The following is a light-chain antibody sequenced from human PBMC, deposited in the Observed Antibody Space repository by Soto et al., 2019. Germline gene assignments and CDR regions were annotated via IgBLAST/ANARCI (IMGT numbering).Light chain of an antibody. J-gene: IGLJ1*01. CDR3: SSYTSNSTLYV. CDR1: SSDVGGYNY. V-gene: IGLV2-14*01. Sequence: SALTQPASVSGSPGQSITISCTGTSSDVGGYNYVSWYQQHPGKAPKLMIYEVSNRPSGVSNRFSGSKSGNTASLTISGLQAEDEADYYCSSYTSNSTLYVFGTGTKLTVL. CDR2: EVS.